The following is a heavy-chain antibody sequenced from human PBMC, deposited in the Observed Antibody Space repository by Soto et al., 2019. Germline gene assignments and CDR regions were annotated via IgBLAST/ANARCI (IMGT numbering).Heavy chain of an antibody. D-gene: IGHD5-18*01. J-gene: IGHJ2*01. V-gene: IGHV3-21*01. CDR1: GFTFSSYS. Sequence: VQLVESGGGLVKPGGSLRLSCAASGFTFSSYSMNWVRQAPGKGLEWVSSISSSSSYIYYADSVKGRFTISRDNAKNSLYLQMNSLRAEDTAVYYCARSSYGSGWYFDLWGRGTLVTVSS. CDR2: ISSSSSYI. CDR3: ARSSYGSGWYFDL.